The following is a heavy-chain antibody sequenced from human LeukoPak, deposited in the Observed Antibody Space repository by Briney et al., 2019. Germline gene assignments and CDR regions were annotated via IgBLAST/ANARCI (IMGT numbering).Heavy chain of an antibody. D-gene: IGHD2-2*01. CDR3: AKEPREYCSSTSCPNWFDS. CDR1: GFTFNNYA. Sequence: GGSPRLSCAPSGFTFNNYAMSWVRQAPGKGLEWVSAISASGGTTYYADSVKGRFTISRDKSENTLFLQMNSLRAEDTAVYYCAKEPREYCSSTSCPNWFDSWGQGTLVTVSS. V-gene: IGHV3-23*01. CDR2: ISASGGTT. J-gene: IGHJ5*01.